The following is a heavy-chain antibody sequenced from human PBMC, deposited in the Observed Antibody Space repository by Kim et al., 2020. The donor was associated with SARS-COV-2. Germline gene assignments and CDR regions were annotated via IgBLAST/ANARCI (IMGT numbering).Heavy chain of an antibody. D-gene: IGHD3-10*01. CDR3: ARGWMHPRQLLGAY. J-gene: IGHJ4*02. CDR1: GYTFSDYD. V-gene: IGHV1-8*01. Sequence: ASVKVSCEASGYTFSDYDIIWVRQAPGQGLEWMGWINPNSGHTGYARNFQGRVTMTRNTSISTVFMELSGLKSGDTGIYFCARGWMHPRQLLGAYWGQGTLVSVYS. CDR2: INPNSGHT.